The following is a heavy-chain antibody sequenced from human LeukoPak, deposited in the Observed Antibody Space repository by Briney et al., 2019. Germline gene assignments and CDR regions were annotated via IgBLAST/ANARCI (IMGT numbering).Heavy chain of an antibody. Sequence: SQTLSLTCTVSAASISSYYCSWIRQPPGNGLEWIGYIYYSGSTTYNPSLKSRVTISVDVSKTQFSLKLSSVTAADAAVDYCDRDHGSGCWYGDAFDIWGQGTMVTVSS. CDR3: DRDHGSGCWYGDAFDI. D-gene: IGHD6-13*01. J-gene: IGHJ3*02. CDR2: IYYSGST. V-gene: IGHV4-59*01. CDR1: AASISSYY.